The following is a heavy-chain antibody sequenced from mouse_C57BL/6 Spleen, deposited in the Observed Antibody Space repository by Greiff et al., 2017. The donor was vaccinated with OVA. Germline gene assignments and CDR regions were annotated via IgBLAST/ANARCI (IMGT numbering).Heavy chain of an antibody. D-gene: IGHD1-1*01. V-gene: IGHV1-63*01. CDR1: GYTFTNYW. CDR2: IYPGGGYT. CDR3: ARYHYGSSYDWYFDV. J-gene: IGHJ1*03. Sequence: QLQQSGAELVRPGTSVKMSCKASGYTFTNYWIGWAKQRPGHGLEWIGDIYPGGGYTNYNEKFKGKATLTADKSSSTAYMQFSSLTSEDSAIYYCARYHYGSSYDWYFDVWGTGTTVTVSS.